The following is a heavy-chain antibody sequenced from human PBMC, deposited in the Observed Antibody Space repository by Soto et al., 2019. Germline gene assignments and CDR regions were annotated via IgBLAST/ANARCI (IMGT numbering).Heavy chain of an antibody. J-gene: IGHJ6*03. Sequence: EAQLVESGGGLVQPGGSLSLSCAASGFPFSNYEMHWVRQAPGKGLEYVSGISNNGAHTDYAKSVKGRITISRDNSENTLYLQMGSLRAEDMALYYCARRGYGSRWPNVYMDVWGKGTTVTVSS. CDR3: ARRGYGSRWPNVYMDV. V-gene: IGHV3-64*01. CDR2: ISNNGAHT. CDR1: GFPFSNYE. D-gene: IGHD6-13*01.